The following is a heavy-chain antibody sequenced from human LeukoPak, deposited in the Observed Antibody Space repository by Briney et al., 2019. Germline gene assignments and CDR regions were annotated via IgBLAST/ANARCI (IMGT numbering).Heavy chain of an antibody. V-gene: IGHV3-7*05. CDR2: IKEDGSEQ. D-gene: IGHD3-9*01. Sequence: GGSLRLSCAASGFSFSTYRMTWVRQAPGKGLEWVANIKEDGSEQYYVDSVKGRFTISRDNARNSLYLQMNSLRAEDTALYYCVRGSGWVDYWGQGTLVTVSS. CDR1: GFSFSTYR. CDR3: VRGSGWVDY. J-gene: IGHJ4*02.